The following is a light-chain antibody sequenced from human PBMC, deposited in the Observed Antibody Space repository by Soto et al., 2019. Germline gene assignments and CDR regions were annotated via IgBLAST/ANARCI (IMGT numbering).Light chain of an antibody. Sequence: EKVMTQSPATLSVSPGERGTLSCRASQNVKTRLAWYQQKPGQAPRLLIYDAFTRATGIPARFSGSASGTEFTLTISSLQSEDFAVYYCQQYDEWPLTFGGGTKVEIK. J-gene: IGKJ4*01. CDR3: QQYDEWPLT. V-gene: IGKV3-15*01. CDR1: QNVKTR. CDR2: DAF.